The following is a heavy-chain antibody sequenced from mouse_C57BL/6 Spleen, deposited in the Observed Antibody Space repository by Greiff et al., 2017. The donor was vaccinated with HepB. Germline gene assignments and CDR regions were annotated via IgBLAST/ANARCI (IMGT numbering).Heavy chain of an antibody. CDR1: GFSLTSYG. J-gene: IGHJ4*01. V-gene: IGHV2-2*01. D-gene: IGHD2-4*01. Sequence: QVQLQQSGPGLVQPSQSLSITCTVSGFSLTSYGVHWVRQSPGKGLEWLGVIWSGGSTDYNAAFISSLSISKDNSKSQVFFKMNSLQADDTAIYYCARKDYDYDGGCAMDDWGQGASVTDSS. CDR3: ARKDYDYDGGCAMDD. CDR2: IWSGGST.